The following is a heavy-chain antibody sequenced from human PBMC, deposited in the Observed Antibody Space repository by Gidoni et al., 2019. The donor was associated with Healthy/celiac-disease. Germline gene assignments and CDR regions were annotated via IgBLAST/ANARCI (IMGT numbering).Heavy chain of an antibody. CDR3: ARYGSGQGWFDP. CDR1: GGSISSSSYY. CDR2: IYYSGST. J-gene: IGHJ5*02. Sequence: QLQLQESGPGLVKPSETLSLTCTVSGGSISSSSYYWSCIRRPPGKGLEWIGGIYYSGSTYYNPSLKSRVTISVDTSKNQFSLKLSSVTAADTAVYYCARYGSGQGWFDPWGQGTLVTVSS. D-gene: IGHD3-10*01. V-gene: IGHV4-39*01.